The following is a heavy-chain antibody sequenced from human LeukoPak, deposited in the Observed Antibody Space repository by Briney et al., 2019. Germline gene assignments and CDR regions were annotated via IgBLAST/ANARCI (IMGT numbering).Heavy chain of an antibody. D-gene: IGHD6-19*01. CDR3: ARDRIAVAGGALDY. V-gene: IGHV3-30-3*01. CDR2: ISYDGSNK. Sequence: PGGSLRLSCAASGFTFSSYAMHWVRQAPGKGLEWVAVISYDGSNKYYADSVKGRFTISRDNSKNTLYLQMNSLRAEDTAVYYCARDRIAVAGGALDYWGQGTLVTVSS. J-gene: IGHJ4*02. CDR1: GFTFSSYA.